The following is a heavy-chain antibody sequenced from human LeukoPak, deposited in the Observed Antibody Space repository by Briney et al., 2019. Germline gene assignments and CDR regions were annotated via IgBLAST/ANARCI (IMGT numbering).Heavy chain of an antibody. CDR3: ARDGVQYYYGSRSDYYYYGMDV. CDR2: INPNSGGT. V-gene: IGHV1-2*04. D-gene: IGHD3-10*01. CDR1: GYTFTSSY. J-gene: IGHJ6*02. Sequence: ASVKLSCEASGYTFTSSYMHWVRQPPGQGLEWMRWINPNSGGTNYAQKFQGWVTMTRDTSISTAYMELSRLRSDDTAVYYCARDGVQYYYGSRSDYYYYGMDVWGQGTTVTVSS.